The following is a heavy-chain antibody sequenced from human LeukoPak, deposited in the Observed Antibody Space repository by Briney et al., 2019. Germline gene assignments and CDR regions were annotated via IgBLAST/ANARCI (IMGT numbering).Heavy chain of an antibody. D-gene: IGHD5-18*01. Sequence: PGGSLRLSCAASGFSFSSYAMSWVRQAPGKGLEWASSIAVSGGGPYYGDSVKGRFTISRDNSKNTVYLQMNSLRAEDTATYSCAKGGIGSSPGLDSWGQGTLVTVSS. CDR1: GFSFSSYA. CDR2: IAVSGGGP. V-gene: IGHV3-23*01. CDR3: AKGGIGSSPGLDS. J-gene: IGHJ4*02.